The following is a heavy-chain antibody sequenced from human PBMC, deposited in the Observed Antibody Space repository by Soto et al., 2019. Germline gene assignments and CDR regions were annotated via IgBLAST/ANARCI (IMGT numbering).Heavy chain of an antibody. CDR3: PHRRLKRVSDSYRLGCFPP. CDR2: IYWDDDK. D-gene: IGHD5-18*01. J-gene: IGHJ5*02. CDR1: GFSLSTSGVG. Sequence: QITLKESGPTLVKPTQTLTLTCTFSGFSLSTSGVGVGWIRQPPGKALEWLALIYWDDDKRYSPSLKSSLTITNYTSENPAILTITNMAPVYTPTYYCPHRRLKRVSDSYRLGCFPPWGQGTLVTVSS. V-gene: IGHV2-5*02.